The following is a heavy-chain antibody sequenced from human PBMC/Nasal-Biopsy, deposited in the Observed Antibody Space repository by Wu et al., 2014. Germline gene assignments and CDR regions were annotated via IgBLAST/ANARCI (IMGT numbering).Heavy chain of an antibody. CDR1: GGTIGSYG. CDR3: ARDPAVIPAARSYDI. Sequence: KVSCKASGGTIGSYGITWLRQAPGQGLDWMGGIVPMYDKANYAQTLQGRVTISADESTDTVYMELSSLRSEDTAVYYCARDPAVIPAARSYDIWGQGTMVSVSS. D-gene: IGHD2-2*01. V-gene: IGHV1-69*01. J-gene: IGHJ3*02. CDR2: IVPMYDKA.